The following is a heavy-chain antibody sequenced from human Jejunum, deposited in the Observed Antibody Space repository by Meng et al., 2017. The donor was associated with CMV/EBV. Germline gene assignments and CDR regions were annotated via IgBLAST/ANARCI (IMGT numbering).Heavy chain of an antibody. Sequence: CKASGSTFSNSATRWVRQAPGQGLEWMGNIIPVFDKTNYAQKFQGRVTITADRSTNTAYMELSSLRSDDTAIYYCAGGLGGTIDYWGQGTLVTVSS. CDR3: AGGLGGTIDY. J-gene: IGHJ4*02. CDR1: GSTFSNSA. D-gene: IGHD1-26*01. V-gene: IGHV1-69*04. CDR2: IIPVFDKT.